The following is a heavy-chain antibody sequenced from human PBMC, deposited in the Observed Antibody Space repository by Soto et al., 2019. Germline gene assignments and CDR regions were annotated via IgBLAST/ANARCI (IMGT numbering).Heavy chain of an antibody. V-gene: IGHV4-61*01. D-gene: IGHD3-16*01. Sequence: LSLTCTVSGGSVNSGSYYWDWIRQPPGKGLEWIGYIFYSGSTNYNPSLKRRVTISLDTSKNQFSMRLSSVTAADTAVYYCAGLRLGEGFDPWGQGTRVTVSS. CDR1: GGSVNSGSYY. CDR3: AGLRLGEGFDP. CDR2: IFYSGST. J-gene: IGHJ5*02.